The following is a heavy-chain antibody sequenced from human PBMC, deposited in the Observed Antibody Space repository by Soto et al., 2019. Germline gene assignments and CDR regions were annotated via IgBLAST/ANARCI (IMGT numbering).Heavy chain of an antibody. CDR1: GFNFDNSY. CDR3: SKNNVAPAFVGFEY. D-gene: IGHD2-2*01. V-gene: IGHV3-53*01. Sequence: GGSLRLSCAVSGFNFDNSYMSWVRQAPGKGLEWVSILYSGGQTYYTESVRGRFTISRDISKNTLDLQMNRLTADDTAVYYCSKNNVAPAFVGFEYWGQGTLVTVSS. J-gene: IGHJ4*02. CDR2: LYSGGQT.